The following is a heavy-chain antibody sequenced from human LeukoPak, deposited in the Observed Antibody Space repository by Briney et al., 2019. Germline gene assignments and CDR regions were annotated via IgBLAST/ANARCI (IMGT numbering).Heavy chain of an antibody. V-gene: IGHV4-4*02. J-gene: IGHJ3*02. CDR2: IYHSGST. CDR3: ARDSTNYYGSGSCDAFDI. Sequence: SETLSLTCTVSGGSISSSNWWSWARQPPGKGLEWIGEIYHSGSTNYNPSLKSRVTISVDKSKNQFSPKLSSVTAADTAVYYCARDSTNYYGSGSCDAFDIWGQGTMVTVSS. CDR1: GGSISSSNW. D-gene: IGHD3-10*01.